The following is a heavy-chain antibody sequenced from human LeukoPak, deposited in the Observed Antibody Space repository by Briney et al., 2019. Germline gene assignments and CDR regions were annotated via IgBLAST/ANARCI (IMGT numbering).Heavy chain of an antibody. D-gene: IGHD2-21*02. V-gene: IGHV3-23*01. J-gene: IGHJ4*02. CDR2: ISGSGGST. CDR1: GFTFSSYV. CDR3: AKALIVVVTAMNY. Sequence: GGSLRLSCAASGFTFSSYVMSWVRQAPGKGLEWVSTISGSGGSTYYADSVKGRFTISRDNSKNTLYLQMNSLRAEDTAVYYCAKALIVVVTAMNYWGQGTLVTVSS.